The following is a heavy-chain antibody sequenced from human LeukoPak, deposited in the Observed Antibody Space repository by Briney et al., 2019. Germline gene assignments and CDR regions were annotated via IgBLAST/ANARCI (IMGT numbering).Heavy chain of an antibody. CDR1: GSTFSSYA. V-gene: IGHV3-23*01. CDR3: AKGSYYDSSGSFYFDY. J-gene: IGHJ4*02. Sequence: GGSLRLSCAASGSTFSSYAMSWVRQAPGKGLEWVSGISGSGDNTYYADSVKGRFTISRDNSKNTLYVQVNSLGTEDTAAYYCAKGSYYDSSGSFYFDYWGQGTLVTVSS. CDR2: ISGSGDNT. D-gene: IGHD3-22*01.